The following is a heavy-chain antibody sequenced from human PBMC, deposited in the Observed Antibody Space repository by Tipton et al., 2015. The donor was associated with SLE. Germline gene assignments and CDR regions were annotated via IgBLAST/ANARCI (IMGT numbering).Heavy chain of an antibody. J-gene: IGHJ4*02. V-gene: IGHV1-2*06. Sequence: VQLVQSGAEVKKPGASVKVSCKASGYTFTGYYMHWVRQATGQGLEWMGRINPNSGGTNYAQKFQGRVPMTRDTSISTAYMELSRLRSDHTAVYYCARCRDCCSPDFKSYFDYWGQGTLVPVSS. CDR2: INPNSGGT. CDR1: GYTFTGYY. D-gene: IGHD2-21*02. CDR3: ARCRDCCSPDFKSYFDY.